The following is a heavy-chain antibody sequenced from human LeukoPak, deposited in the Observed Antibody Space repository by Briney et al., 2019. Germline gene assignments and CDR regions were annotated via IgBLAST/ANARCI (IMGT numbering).Heavy chain of an antibody. CDR3: AREILEPGKTHEY. Sequence: GGSLRLSCVASGFTFDDYGISWVRQAPGKGLEWVSRIHWNSGSTRYVDSVKGRFTISRDNAKNSLYLQMDSLRAEDTAMYYCAREILEPGKTHEYWGQGTLVTVSS. CDR1: GFTFDDYG. CDR2: IHWNSGST. J-gene: IGHJ4*02. V-gene: IGHV3-20*04. D-gene: IGHD1-1*01.